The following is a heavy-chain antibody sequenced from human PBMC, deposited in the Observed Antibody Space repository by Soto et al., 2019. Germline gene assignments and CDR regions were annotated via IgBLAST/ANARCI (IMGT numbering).Heavy chain of an antibody. D-gene: IGHD3-3*01. CDR3: ARHRYRTQSNGVMTPFEAFDL. J-gene: IGHJ3*01. CDR2: VYRSGST. Sequence: QVQLQESGPGLVKPSESLSLTCTVSGGSISTYYWSWLRQTPGKGLEWIGHVYRSGSTNYNPSLKSRLTISVDTSNKQFSLKLNSGTAQDAAVYYCARHRYRTQSNGVMTPFEAFDLWGRGTLVNVSS. V-gene: IGHV4-59*08. CDR1: GGSISTYY.